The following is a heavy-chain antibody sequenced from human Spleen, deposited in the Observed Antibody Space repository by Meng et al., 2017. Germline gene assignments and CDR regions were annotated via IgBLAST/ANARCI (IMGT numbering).Heavy chain of an antibody. CDR3: AKDRIRSSGVSCADY. CDR2: IWYDGSNK. V-gene: IGHV3-33*06. J-gene: IGHJ4*02. Sequence: GESLKISCAASGFTFSSYGMHWVRQAPGKGLEWVAVIWYDGSNKYYADSVKGRFTISRDNSKNTLYLQMNSLRAEDTAVYYCAKDRIRSSGVSCADYWGQGTLVTVSS. CDR1: GFTFSSYG. D-gene: IGHD2-15*01.